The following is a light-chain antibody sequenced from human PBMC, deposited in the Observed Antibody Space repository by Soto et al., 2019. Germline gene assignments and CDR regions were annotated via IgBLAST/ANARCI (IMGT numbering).Light chain of an antibody. CDR2: AVS. CDR1: SSYIGPYDH. CDR3: SSYAGNYIYV. Sequence: QSALTQPRLVSGSPGQSVTISCTRTSSYIGPYDHVAWYQQHPGKAPKLIIFAVSKRPSGVPDRFSGSKSGNTASLTISGLQAEDEADYYCSSYAGNYIYVFATGTKVTVL. V-gene: IGLV2-11*01. J-gene: IGLJ1*01.